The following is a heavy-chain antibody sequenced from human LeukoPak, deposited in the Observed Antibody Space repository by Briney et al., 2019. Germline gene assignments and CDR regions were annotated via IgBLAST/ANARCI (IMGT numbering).Heavy chain of an antibody. CDR2: INHSGST. D-gene: IGHD6-13*01. J-gene: IGHJ4*02. V-gene: IGHV4-34*01. CDR1: GGSFSGYY. Sequence: SETLSLTCAVYGGSFSGYYWSWIRQPPGKELEWIGEINHSGSTNYNPSLKSRVTISVDTSKNQFSLKLSSVTAADTAVYYCARQGSSWNHLDCWGQGAQVTVSS. CDR3: ARQGSSWNHLDC.